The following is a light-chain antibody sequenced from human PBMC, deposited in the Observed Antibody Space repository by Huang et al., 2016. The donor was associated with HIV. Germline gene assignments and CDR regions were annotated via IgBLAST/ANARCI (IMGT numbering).Light chain of an antibody. V-gene: IGKV2-28*01. Sequence: DIVMTKSPPFLSVIPGEPASISCKSSQSPLHSDESNYLAWYLQRPGQSPQLVIYLATNRAPGVPARFSGRGSGTDFTLKISRVESEDVGIYYCMQSLQPPWTFGQGTKVEMK. CDR2: LAT. J-gene: IGKJ1*01. CDR3: MQSLQPPWT. CDR1: QSPLHSDESNY.